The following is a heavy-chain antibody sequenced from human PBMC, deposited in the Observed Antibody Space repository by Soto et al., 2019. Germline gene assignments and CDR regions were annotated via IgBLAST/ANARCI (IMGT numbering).Heavy chain of an antibody. CDR2: ISGSGTST. CDR3: ATSSAYDFY. V-gene: IGHV3-23*01. J-gene: IGHJ4*02. Sequence: GGSLRLSCAASGFTFSSYAMSWVRQAPGKGLEWVSAISGSGTSTYYGDSVKGRFTISRDNSKNTLYLQMNSLRAEDTGVYYCATSSAYDFYWGQGXLVTVSS. D-gene: IGHD5-12*01. CDR1: GFTFSSYA.